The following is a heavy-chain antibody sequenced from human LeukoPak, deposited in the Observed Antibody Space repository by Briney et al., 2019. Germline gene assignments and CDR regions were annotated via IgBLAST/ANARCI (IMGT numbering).Heavy chain of an antibody. V-gene: IGHV3-9*01. J-gene: IGHJ3*02. CDR3: AKAARDAADAFDI. Sequence: GRSLRLSCAASGFTFDDYAMHWVRQAPGKGLEWVSGISWNSGSIGYADSVKGRFTISRDNAKNSLYLQMNSLRAEDTALYYCAKAARDAADAFDIRGQGTMVTVSS. CDR1: GFTFDDYA. CDR2: ISWNSGSI. D-gene: IGHD5-24*01.